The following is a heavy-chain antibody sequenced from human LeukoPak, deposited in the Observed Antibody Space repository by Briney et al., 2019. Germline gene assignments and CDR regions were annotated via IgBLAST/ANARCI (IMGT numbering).Heavy chain of an antibody. CDR1: GGTFSSYA. CDR2: IIPILGTA. V-gene: IGHV1-69*13. D-gene: IGHD5-18*01. J-gene: IGHJ6*03. CDR3: ARDTAIYYYMDV. Sequence: GASVKVSCKASGGTFSSYAISWVRQAPGQGLEWMGGIIPILGTANYAQKFQGRVTITADESTSTAYMELSSLRSEDTAVYYCARDTAIYYYMDVWGKGTTVTVSS.